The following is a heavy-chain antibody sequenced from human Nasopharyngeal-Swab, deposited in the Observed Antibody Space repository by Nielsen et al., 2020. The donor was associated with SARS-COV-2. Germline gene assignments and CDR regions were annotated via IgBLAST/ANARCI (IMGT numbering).Heavy chain of an antibody. CDR2: IGVAGDT. J-gene: IGHJ3*02. CDR1: GFSLNNYD. CDR3: ASAGGSGWYAFDI. D-gene: IGHD6-19*01. Sequence: GESLKISCAASGFSLNNYDLHWVRQATGKGLEWVSAIGVAGDTYYPHSVKGRFTISRENARSSLYLQMNSLTAGDTAMYYCASAGGSGWYAFDIWGQGTMVIVSS. V-gene: IGHV3-13*01.